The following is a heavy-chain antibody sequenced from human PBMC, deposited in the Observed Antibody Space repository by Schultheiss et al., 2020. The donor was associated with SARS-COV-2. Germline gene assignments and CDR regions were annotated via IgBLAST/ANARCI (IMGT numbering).Heavy chain of an antibody. CDR3: ARRDGYNYYFDY. CDR1: GGSISSSNW. V-gene: IGHV4-4*02. Sequence: SETLSLTCAVSGGSISSSNWWSWVRQPPGKGLEWIGEINHSGSTNYNPSLKSRVTISVDTSKNQFSLKLSSVTAADTAVYYCARRDGYNYYFDYWGQGTLVTVSS. J-gene: IGHJ4*02. D-gene: IGHD5-24*01. CDR2: INHSGST.